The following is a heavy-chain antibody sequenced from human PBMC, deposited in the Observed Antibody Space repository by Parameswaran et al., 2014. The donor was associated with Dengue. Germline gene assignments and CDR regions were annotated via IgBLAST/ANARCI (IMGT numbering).Heavy chain of an antibody. D-gene: IGHD2-2*01. J-gene: IGHJ6*02. V-gene: IGHV3-48*03. CDR2: ISSSGSTI. CDR1: GFTFSSYE. CDR3: ARGADANYYYYGMDV. Sequence: GESLKISCAASGFTFSSYEMNWVRQAPGKGLEWVSYISSSGSTIYYADSVKGRFTISRDNAKNSLYLQMNSLRAEDTAVYYCARGADANYYYYGMDVWGQGTTVTVSS.